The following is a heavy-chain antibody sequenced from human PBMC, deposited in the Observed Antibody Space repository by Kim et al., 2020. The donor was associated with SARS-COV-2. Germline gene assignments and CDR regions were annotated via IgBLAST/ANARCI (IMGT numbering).Heavy chain of an antibody. V-gene: IGHV4-59*13. CDR1: GGSISSYY. D-gene: IGHD3-16*01. CDR3: ARASPALQLRLIRFLGSGMDV. J-gene: IGHJ6*02. Sequence: SETLSLTCTVSGGSISSYYWSWIRQPPVKGLEWIGYIYYSGSTNYNPSLKSRVTISVDTSKNQFSLKLSSVTAADTAVYYCARASPALQLRLIRFLGSGMDVWGQGTTVTVSS. CDR2: IYYSGST.